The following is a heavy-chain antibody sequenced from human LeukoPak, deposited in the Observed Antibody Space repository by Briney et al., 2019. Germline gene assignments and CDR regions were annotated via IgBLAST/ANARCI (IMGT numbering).Heavy chain of an antibody. J-gene: IGHJ4*02. D-gene: IGHD3-3*01. Sequence: PGGSLRLSCAASGFTFSTHSMHWVRQAPGKGLEWVALMSYDGRHIYYADSVKGRFTISRDNSKNTLFLQMNSLRAEDTAVYYCASEGDMRFLSAFDYWGQGTLVTVSS. CDR1: GFTFSTHS. CDR2: MSYDGRHI. CDR3: ASEGDMRFLSAFDY. V-gene: IGHV3-30*04.